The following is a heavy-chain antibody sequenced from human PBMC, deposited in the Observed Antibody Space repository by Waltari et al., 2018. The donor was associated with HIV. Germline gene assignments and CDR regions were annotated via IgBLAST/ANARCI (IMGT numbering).Heavy chain of an antibody. CDR2: IRRGNGER. CDR3: VRDDPGYTAIDY. J-gene: IGHJ4*02. Sequence: LVESGGGVVDPGASLRLACEGSGFQFRHYSLNWVRQSPTGGLEVVASIRRGNGERHYGDSVRGRFVISRDDSESSVYLQMDSLRREDTGTYFCVRDDPGYTAIDYWGQGTLVVVSS. CDR1: GFQFRHYS. D-gene: IGHD3-16*02. V-gene: IGHV3-21*04.